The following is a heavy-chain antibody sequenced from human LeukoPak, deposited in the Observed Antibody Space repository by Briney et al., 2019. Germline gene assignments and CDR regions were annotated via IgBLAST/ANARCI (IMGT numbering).Heavy chain of an antibody. CDR2: IIPIFGTA. V-gene: IGHV1-69*05. Sequence: SVKVSCKASGRTFSSYAISWVRQAPGQGLEWMGRIIPIFGTANYAQKFQGRVTITTDESTSTAYMELSSLRSEDTAVYYCARGGYSYGYCDYWGQGTLVTVSS. CDR3: ARGGYSYGYCDY. D-gene: IGHD5-18*01. CDR1: GRTFSSYA. J-gene: IGHJ4*02.